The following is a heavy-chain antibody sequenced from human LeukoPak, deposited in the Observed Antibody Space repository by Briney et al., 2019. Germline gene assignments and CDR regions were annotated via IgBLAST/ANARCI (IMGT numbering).Heavy chain of an antibody. D-gene: IGHD1-1*01. CDR2: ISSSSSTI. Sequence: GGSLRLYCEASGFTFTSSNMNWVRQAPGKGLEWVSYISSSSSTIYYADSVKGRFTISRDNAKNSLYLQMSSLRDEDTAVYYCVRDPSGSGFAFDSWGQGALVTVSS. CDR3: VRDPSGSGFAFDS. CDR1: GFTFTSSN. V-gene: IGHV3-48*02. J-gene: IGHJ4*02.